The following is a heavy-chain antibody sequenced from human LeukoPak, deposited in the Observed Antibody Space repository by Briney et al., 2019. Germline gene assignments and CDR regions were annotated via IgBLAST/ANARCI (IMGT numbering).Heavy chain of an antibody. Sequence: GGSLRLSCAASGFTFSSYEMNWVRQAPGKGLEWVSYISSSGSTIYYADSVKGRFTISRDNAKNSLYLQMNSLRAEDTAVYYCARDRRYGSGTYYLSYFDYWSQGTLVTVSS. CDR2: ISSSGSTI. D-gene: IGHD3-10*01. CDR1: GFTFSSYE. CDR3: ARDRRYGSGTYYLSYFDY. V-gene: IGHV3-48*03. J-gene: IGHJ4*02.